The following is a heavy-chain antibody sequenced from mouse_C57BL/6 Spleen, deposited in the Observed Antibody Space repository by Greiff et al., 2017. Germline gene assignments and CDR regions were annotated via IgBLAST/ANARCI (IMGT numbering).Heavy chain of an antibody. CDR2: ISSGGSYT. CDR3: ARHDDYGNVFAY. V-gene: IGHV5-6*01. J-gene: IGHJ3*01. Sequence: EVQGVESGGDLVKPGGSLKLSCAASGFTFSSYGMSWVRQTPDKRLEWVATISSGGSYTYYPDSVKGRFTISRDNAKNTLYLQMSSLKSEDTAMYYCARHDDYGNVFAYWGQGTLVTVSA. CDR1: GFTFSSYG. D-gene: IGHD2-1*01.